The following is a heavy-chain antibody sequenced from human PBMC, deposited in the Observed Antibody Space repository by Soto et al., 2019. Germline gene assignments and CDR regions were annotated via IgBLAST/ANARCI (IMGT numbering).Heavy chain of an antibody. D-gene: IGHD3-9*01. CDR2: IWYDGSNK. CDR3: ARGAYLRYFDSRL. V-gene: IGHV3-33*01. J-gene: IGHJ3*01. CDR1: GFTFSSYG. Sequence: PGGSLRLSCAASGFTFSSYGMHWVRQAPGKGLEWVAVIWYDGSNKYYADSVKGRFTISRDNSKNTLYLQMNSLRAEDTAVYYCARGAYLRYFDSRLWGQGTMVTVSS.